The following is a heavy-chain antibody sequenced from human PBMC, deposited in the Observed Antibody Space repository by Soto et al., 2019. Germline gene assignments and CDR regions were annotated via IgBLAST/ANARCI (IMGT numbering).Heavy chain of an antibody. Sequence: GASVKVSFKASGGTFSSYAISWVRQAPGQGLEWMGGIIPIFGTANYAQKFQGRVTITADESTSTAYMELSSLRSEDTAVYYCARIAYCGGDCLPNTYYYYGMDVWGQGTTVTVSS. J-gene: IGHJ6*02. CDR2: IIPIFGTA. CDR1: GGTFSSYA. CDR3: ARIAYCGGDCLPNTYYYYGMDV. V-gene: IGHV1-69*13. D-gene: IGHD2-21*02.